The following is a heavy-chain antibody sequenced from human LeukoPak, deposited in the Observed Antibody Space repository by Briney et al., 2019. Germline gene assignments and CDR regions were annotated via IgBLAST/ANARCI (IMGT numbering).Heavy chain of an antibody. D-gene: IGHD5-24*01. J-gene: IGHJ4*02. CDR2: ISAYNGNT. V-gene: IGHV1-18*01. CDR1: GYTFTSYG. CDR3: ARDGRRDGYKPPADY. Sequence: ASVKVSCKASGYTFTSYGISWVRQAPGQGLEWMGWISAYNGNTNYAQKLQGRVTMTTNTSTRTAYMELRSLRSDDTAVYYCARDGRRDGYKPPADYWGQGTLVTVSS.